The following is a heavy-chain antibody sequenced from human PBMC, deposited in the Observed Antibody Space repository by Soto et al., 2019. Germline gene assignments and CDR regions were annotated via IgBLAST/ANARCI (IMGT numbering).Heavy chain of an antibody. V-gene: IGHV3-21*01. Sequence: GGSLRLSCAASGFTFSSYSMNWVRQAPGKGLEWVSSISSSSSYIYYADSVKGRFTISRDNAKNSLYLQMNSLRAEDTAVYYCARKDDFWSSYYTEYFDYWGKETLLTVSS. D-gene: IGHD3-3*01. J-gene: IGHJ4*02. CDR2: ISSSSSYI. CDR3: ARKDDFWSSYYTEYFDY. CDR1: GFTFSSYS.